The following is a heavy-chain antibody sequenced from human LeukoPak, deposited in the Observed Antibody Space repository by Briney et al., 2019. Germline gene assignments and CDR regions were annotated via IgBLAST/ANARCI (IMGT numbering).Heavy chain of an antibody. CDR3: ARGVRTKNAPAAFYYMDV. D-gene: IGHD2-2*01. J-gene: IGHJ6*03. CDR1: GFTFSNYW. CDR2: ISSGSSDI. V-gene: IGHV3-21*06. Sequence: GGSLRLSCAASGFTFSNYWMTWVRQAPGKGLEWVSSISSGSSDIYYAASVKGRFTISRDNAKNSLYLQMNSLRAEDTAVYYCARGVRTKNAPAAFYYMDVWGKGTTVTVSS.